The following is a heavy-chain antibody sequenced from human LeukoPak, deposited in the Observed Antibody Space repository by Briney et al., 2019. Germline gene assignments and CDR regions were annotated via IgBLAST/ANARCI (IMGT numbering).Heavy chain of an antibody. V-gene: IGHV3-30*18. CDR3: AKDLMKTGYCSGASCYGRTD. Sequence: GGSLRLSCAASGFTFSNFAIHWVRQAPGKGLEWVAVIYRRNKYYGDSVEGRFTISRDNSKNTVYLEMNSLRAEDTAVYYCAKDLMKTGYCSGASCYGRTDWGQGTLVTVSS. CDR2: IYRRNK. J-gene: IGHJ4*02. CDR1: GFTFSNFA. D-gene: IGHD2-15*01.